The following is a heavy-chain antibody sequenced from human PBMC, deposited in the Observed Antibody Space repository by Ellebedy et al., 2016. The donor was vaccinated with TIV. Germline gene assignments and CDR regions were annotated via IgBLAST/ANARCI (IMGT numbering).Heavy chain of an antibody. CDR2: IKQDGSEK. CDR1: GFTFSSYW. V-gene: IGHV3-7*01. Sequence: GESLKISXAASGFTFSSYWMSWVRQAPGKGLEWVANIKQDGSEKYYVDSVKGRLTISRDNAKNSLYLQMNSLRAEDTAVYYCVKMEYSRGDMDVWGKGTTVTV. J-gene: IGHJ6*03. D-gene: IGHD6-13*01. CDR3: VKMEYSRGDMDV.